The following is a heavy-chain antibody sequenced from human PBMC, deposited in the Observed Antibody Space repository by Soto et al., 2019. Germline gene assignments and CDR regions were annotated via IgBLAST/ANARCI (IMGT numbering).Heavy chain of an antibody. D-gene: IGHD3-22*01. CDR3: ARGMTMIAPQVRWFDP. V-gene: IGHV3-30*03. CDR2: ISYDGSYK. CDR1: GFTFSSYG. Sequence: GGSLRLSCAASGFTFSSYGMHWVRQAPGKGLEWVAVISYDGSYKYYADSVKGRFTISRDNSKNTLYLQMNSLRAEDTAVYYCARGMTMIAPQVRWFDPWGQGILVTVSS. J-gene: IGHJ5*02.